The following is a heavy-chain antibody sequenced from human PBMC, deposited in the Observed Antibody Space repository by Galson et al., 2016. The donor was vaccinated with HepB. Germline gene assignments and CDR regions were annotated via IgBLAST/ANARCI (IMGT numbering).Heavy chain of an antibody. J-gene: IGHJ4*02. CDR3: ARGGGYGGNSQYYFDY. V-gene: IGHV3-49*03. CDR2: IRKKAYGGTT. D-gene: IGHD4-23*01. CDR1: GFTLGDSA. Sequence: SLRLSCAASGFTLGDSAMSWFRQAPGKGLEWVGFIRKKAYGGTTEYAASVKGRFTISRDDSKTIAYLQMNSLKTEDTAVYYCARGGGYGGNSQYYFDYWGQGTLVTVSS.